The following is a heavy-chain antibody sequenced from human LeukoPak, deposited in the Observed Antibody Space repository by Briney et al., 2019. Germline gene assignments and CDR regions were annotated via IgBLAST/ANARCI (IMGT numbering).Heavy chain of an antibody. D-gene: IGHD6-13*01. CDR3: AREGRSSSWYYYGMDV. Sequence: PGMSLRLSCGASGIMFSDYGMHWVRQAPGKGLEWVAVIWHDGSKKFYVDSVKGRFTVSRDNSKSTFDLQMESLRVEDTAMYYCAREGRSSSWYYYGMDVWGQGTTVTVSS. CDR1: GIMFSDYG. V-gene: IGHV3-33*01. CDR2: IWHDGSKK. J-gene: IGHJ6*02.